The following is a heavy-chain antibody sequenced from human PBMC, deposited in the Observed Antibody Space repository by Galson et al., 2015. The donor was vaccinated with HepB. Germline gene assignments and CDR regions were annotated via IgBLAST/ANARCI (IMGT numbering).Heavy chain of an antibody. J-gene: IGHJ4*02. V-gene: IGHV1-69*13. CDR3: ARSLAGATWRALLFLDY. CDR2: IIPIFGTA. CDR1: GGTLSSYA. D-gene: IGHD1-26*01. Sequence: SVKVSCKAPGGTLSSYAISWVRQAPGQGLEWKGGIIPIFGTANYAQKFQGRVTITADESTSTAYMELSSLRSEDTAVYYCARSLAGATWRALLFLDYWGQGTLVTVSS.